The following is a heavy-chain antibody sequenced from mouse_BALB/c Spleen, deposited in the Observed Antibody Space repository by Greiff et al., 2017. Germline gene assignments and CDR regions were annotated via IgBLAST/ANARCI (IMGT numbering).Heavy chain of an antibody. CDR2: ISYSGST. D-gene: IGHD2-1*01. CDR1: GYSITSDYA. V-gene: IGHV3-2*02. CDR3: ARCLYYGNYVGFAY. Sequence: EVQLLESGPGLVKPSQSLSLTCTVTGYSITSDYAWTWIRQFPGNKLEWMGYISYSGSTSYNPSLKSRISITRDTSKNQFFLQLNSVTTEDTATYYCARCLYYGNYVGFAYWGQGTLVTVSA. J-gene: IGHJ3*01.